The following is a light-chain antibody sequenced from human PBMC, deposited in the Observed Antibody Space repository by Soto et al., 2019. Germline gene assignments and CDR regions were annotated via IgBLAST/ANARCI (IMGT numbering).Light chain of an antibody. CDR3: QQYGSSPPYT. J-gene: IGKJ2*01. CDR1: HSVSSTY. Sequence: EIVLTQSPGTLSLSPGERAALSCRASHSVSSTYLAWYQQKPGQAPRLLIYGASSRATGIPDRFSGSGSGADFTLTISRREPEDVAVYYCQQYGSSPPYTFGQGTKLEIK. V-gene: IGKV3-20*01. CDR2: GAS.